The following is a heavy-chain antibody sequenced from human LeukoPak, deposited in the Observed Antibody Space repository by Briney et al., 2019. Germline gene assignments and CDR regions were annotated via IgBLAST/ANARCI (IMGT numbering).Heavy chain of an antibody. CDR2: ISSSSSTI. J-gene: IGHJ3*02. D-gene: IGHD1-26*01. CDR1: RFTFSSYS. V-gene: IGHV3-48*01. Sequence: PGGSLRLSCAASRFTFSSYSMNWVRQAPGKGLEWVSYISSSSSTIYYADSVKGRFTISRDNAKNSLYLQMDSLRAEDTAVYYCARGGIITSYAFEIWGQGAMVTVSS. CDR3: ARGGIITSYAFEI.